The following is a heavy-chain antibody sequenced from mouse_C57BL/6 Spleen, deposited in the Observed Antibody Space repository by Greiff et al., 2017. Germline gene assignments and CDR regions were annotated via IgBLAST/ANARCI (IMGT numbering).Heavy chain of an antibody. J-gene: IGHJ3*01. Sequence: DVMLVESGGGLVKPGGSLKLSCAASGFTFSSYAMSWVRQTPEKRLEWVATISDGGSYTYYPDNVKGRFTISRDNAKNNLYLQMSHLKSEDTAMYYCHLAWFAYWGQGTLVTVSA. CDR2: ISDGGSYT. CDR1: GFTFSSYA. CDR3: HLAWFAY. V-gene: IGHV5-4*03.